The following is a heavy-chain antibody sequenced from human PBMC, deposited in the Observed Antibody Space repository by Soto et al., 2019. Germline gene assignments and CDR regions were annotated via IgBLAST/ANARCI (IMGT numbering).Heavy chain of an antibody. CDR1: GYTFTSYA. CDR2: INAGNGNT. J-gene: IGHJ4*02. Sequence: ASVKVSCKASGYTFTSYAMHWVRQAPGQRLEWMGWINAGNGNTKYSQKFQGRVTITRDTSASTAYMGLSSLRSEDTAVYYCARYFDWLLYDYWGQGTLVTVSS. V-gene: IGHV1-3*01. D-gene: IGHD3-9*01. CDR3: ARYFDWLLYDY.